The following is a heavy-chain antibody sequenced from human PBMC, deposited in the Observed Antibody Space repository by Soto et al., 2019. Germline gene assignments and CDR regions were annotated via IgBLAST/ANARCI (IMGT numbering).Heavy chain of an antibody. V-gene: IGHV3-30*04. J-gene: IGHJ4*02. Sequence: QVQLVESGGGVVQPGRSLRLSCAASGLTFSSYAMHWVRQAPGKGLEWVAVVSYDGRNKYYADSVKGRFTISRDNSKNTLHLQMNSLRAEDTAVYYCAKEGEGLDYWGQGTLVTVSS. CDR1: GLTFSSYA. CDR3: AKEGEGLDY. CDR2: VSYDGRNK.